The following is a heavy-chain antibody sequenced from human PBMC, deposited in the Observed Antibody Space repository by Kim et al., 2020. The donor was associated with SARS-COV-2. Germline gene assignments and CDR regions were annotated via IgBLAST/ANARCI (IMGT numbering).Heavy chain of an antibody. V-gene: IGHV3-11*05. J-gene: IGHJ4*02. D-gene: IGHD3-16*02. CDR1: GFTFSDYY. CDR2: ISSSSSYT. CDR3: ARDDYVWGSYRGLVDY. Sequence: GGSLRLSCAASGFTFSDYYMSWIRQAPGKGLEWVSYISSSSSYTNYADSVKGRFTISRDNAKNSLYLQMNSLRAEDTAVYYCARDDYVWGSYRGLVDYWGQGTLVTVSS.